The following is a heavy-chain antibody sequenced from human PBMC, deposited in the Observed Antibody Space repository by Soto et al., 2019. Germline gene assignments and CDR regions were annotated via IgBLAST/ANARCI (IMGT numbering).Heavy chain of an antibody. CDR2: ISYDGSNK. CDR1: GFTFSSYA. D-gene: IGHD3-22*01. CDR3: ARFYYDSSGYLPSPYYYYYGMDV. J-gene: IGHJ6*02. Sequence: GGSLRLSCAASGFTFSSYAMHWVRQAPGKGLEWVAVISYDGSNKYYADSVKGRFTISRDNAKNTLYLQVNSLRADDTAVYYCARFYYDSSGYLPSPYYYYYGMDVWGQGTTVTVSS. V-gene: IGHV3-30-3*01.